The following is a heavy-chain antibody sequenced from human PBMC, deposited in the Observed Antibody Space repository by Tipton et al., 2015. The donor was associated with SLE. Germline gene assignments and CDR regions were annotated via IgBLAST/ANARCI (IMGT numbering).Heavy chain of an antibody. Sequence: GSLRLSCAASGFTFSSYWLSWVRQAPGKGLAWLANIKEEGSKIYYVDSVKGRFTISRDNAKNSVYLQMNSLRAEDTAVYYCARKVGDYWGQGTPVTVSS. CDR2: IKEEGSKI. V-gene: IGHV3-7*01. D-gene: IGHD1-26*01. J-gene: IGHJ4*02. CDR3: ARKVGDY. CDR1: GFTFSSYW.